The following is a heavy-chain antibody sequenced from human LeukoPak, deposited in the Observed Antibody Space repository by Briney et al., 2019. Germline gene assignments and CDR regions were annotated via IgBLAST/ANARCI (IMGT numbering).Heavy chain of an antibody. CDR3: ARGIAAAGTALYN. Sequence: GRSLRLSCAASGFTFSSYAMHWVRQAPGKGLEWVAVISYDGSNKYYADSVKGRFTISRDNSKNTLYLQMNSLRAEDTAVYYCARGIAAAGTALYNWGQGTLLTVSS. CDR2: ISYDGSNK. V-gene: IGHV3-30-3*01. J-gene: IGHJ4*02. D-gene: IGHD6-13*01. CDR1: GFTFSSYA.